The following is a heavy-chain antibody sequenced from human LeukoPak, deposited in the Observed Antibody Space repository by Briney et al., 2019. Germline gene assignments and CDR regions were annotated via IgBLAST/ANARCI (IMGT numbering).Heavy chain of an antibody. Sequence: PGGSLRLSCAASGFTFSNAWMSWVRQAPGKGLEWVGHIKSKTDAGTTDYAAPVKDRFTISRDDSKNTLYLQMNSLKSEDTAVYYCTIAVVGVTVWFDPWGQGTLVTVSS. CDR1: GFTFSNAW. CDR3: TIAVVGVTVWFDP. D-gene: IGHD3-16*01. CDR2: IKSKTDAGTT. J-gene: IGHJ5*02. V-gene: IGHV3-15*01.